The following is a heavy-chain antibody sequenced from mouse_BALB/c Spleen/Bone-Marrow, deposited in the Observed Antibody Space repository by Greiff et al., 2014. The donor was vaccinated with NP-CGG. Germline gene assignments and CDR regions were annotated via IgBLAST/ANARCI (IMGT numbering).Heavy chain of an antibody. CDR1: GYSFTGYF. V-gene: IGHV1-20*02. J-gene: IGHJ1*01. CDR3: ARVTTDWYFDV. CDR2: INPYNGDS. D-gene: IGHD1-1*01. Sequence: VQLKDSGPELVKPGASVKISCKASGYSFTGYFMNWVIQSHGKSLEWIGRINPYNGDSFYNQKFKGKATLTVDKSSSTAHMELPSLASEDSAVYYCARVTTDWYFDVWGAGTTVTVSS.